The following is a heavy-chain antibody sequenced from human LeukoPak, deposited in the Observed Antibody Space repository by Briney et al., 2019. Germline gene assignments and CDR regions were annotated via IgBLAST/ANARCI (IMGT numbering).Heavy chain of an antibody. Sequence: GGSLRLSCAASGFAVSDNYMSWVCQAPGKGLEWVSVIYSGGSTYYADSVKGRFTISRDKSKNTLHLQMSSVRADDTAPYYCARKLSTNWSYYYWGQRTLVTVSS. V-gene: IGHV3-66*01. J-gene: IGHJ4*02. D-gene: IGHD6-13*01. CDR3: ARKLSTNWSYYY. CDR1: GFAVSDNY. CDR2: IYSGGST.